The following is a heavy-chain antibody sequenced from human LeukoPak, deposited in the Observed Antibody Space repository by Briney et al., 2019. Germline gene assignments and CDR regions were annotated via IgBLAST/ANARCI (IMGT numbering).Heavy chain of an antibody. V-gene: IGHV3-23*01. D-gene: IGHD5-24*01. CDR1: GFTFSAYA. CDR3: AKGRWLQLPSSYFDY. Sequence: GGSLRLSCAASGFTFSAYAMSWVRQAPGKGVEWVSSINGGDDNTYPADSVKGRFTISRDSSKNTLYLQMNSLRAEDTAIYYCAKGRWLQLPSSYFDYWGQGTLVTVSS. J-gene: IGHJ4*02. CDR2: INGGDDNT.